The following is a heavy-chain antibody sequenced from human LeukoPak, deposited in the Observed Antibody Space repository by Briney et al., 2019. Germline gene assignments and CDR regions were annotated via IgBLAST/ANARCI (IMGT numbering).Heavy chain of an antibody. J-gene: IGHJ4*02. CDR2: IKQDGTEK. V-gene: IGHV3-7*03. CDR3: AGGERWTAVD. D-gene: IGHD3/OR15-3a*01. Sequence: GGSLRLSCVASGFTSSSYWMTWVRQAPGKGLEWVANIKQDGTEKHYVDSVKGRFTISRDNTENSLYLQMNSLRVEDTAVYFRAGGERWTAVDWGQGTQVTVSS. CDR1: GFTSSSYW.